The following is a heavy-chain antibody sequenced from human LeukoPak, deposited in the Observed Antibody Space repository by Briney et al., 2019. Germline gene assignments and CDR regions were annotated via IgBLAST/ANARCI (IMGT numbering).Heavy chain of an antibody. CDR3: AELGITMIGGV. CDR1: GFTFSGYE. V-gene: IGHV3-48*03. CDR2: ISSSGSTI. D-gene: IGHD3-10*02. J-gene: IGHJ6*04. Sequence: PGGSLRLSCAASGFTFSGYEMNWVRQAPGNGLEWVSYISSSGSTIYYADSVKGRFTISRDNAKNSLYLQMNSLRAEDTAVYYCAELGITMIGGVWGKGTTVTISS.